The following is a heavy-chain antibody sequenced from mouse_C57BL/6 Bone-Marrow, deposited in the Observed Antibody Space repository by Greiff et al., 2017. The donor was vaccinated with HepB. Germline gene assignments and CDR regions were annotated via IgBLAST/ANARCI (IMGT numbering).Heavy chain of an antibody. CDR3: ATDSSGYGAY. CDR2: ISDGGSYT. Sequence: VQLKESGGGLVKPGGSLKLSCAASGFTFSSYAMSWVRQTPEKRLEWVATISDGGSYTYYPDNVKGRFTISRDNAKNNLYLQMSHLKSEDTAMYYCATDSSGYGAYWGQGTLVTVSA. J-gene: IGHJ3*01. V-gene: IGHV5-4*01. CDR1: GFTFSSYA. D-gene: IGHD3-2*02.